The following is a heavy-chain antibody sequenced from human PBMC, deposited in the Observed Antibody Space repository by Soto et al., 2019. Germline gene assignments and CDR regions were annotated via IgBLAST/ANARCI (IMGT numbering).Heavy chain of an antibody. Sequence: SETLSLTCTVSGGSISSYYWSWIRQPPGKGLEWIGYIYYSGSTNYNPSLKSRVTISVDTSKNQFSLKLSSVTAADTAVYYCARDLGINDFWSGPEVDYHYYGMDVWGQGTTVTVSS. CDR2: IYYSGST. CDR1: GGSISSYY. V-gene: IGHV4-59*01. CDR3: ARDLGINDFWSGPEVDYHYYGMDV. J-gene: IGHJ6*02. D-gene: IGHD3-3*01.